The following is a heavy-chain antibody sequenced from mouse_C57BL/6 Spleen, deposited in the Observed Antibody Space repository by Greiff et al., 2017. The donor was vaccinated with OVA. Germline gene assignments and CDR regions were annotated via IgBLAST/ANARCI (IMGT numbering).Heavy chain of an antibody. J-gene: IGHJ4*01. CDR3: ARDRGSSDEEAMDY. CDR1: GFTFSDYY. V-gene: IGHV5-16*01. Sequence: DVKLVESEGGLVQPGSSMKLSCTASGFTFSDYYMAWVRQVPEKGLEWVANINYDGSSTYYLDSLKSRFIISRDNAKNILYLQMSSLKSEDTAAYYCARDRGSSDEEAMDYWGQGTSVTVSS. CDR2: INYDGSST. D-gene: IGHD1-1*01.